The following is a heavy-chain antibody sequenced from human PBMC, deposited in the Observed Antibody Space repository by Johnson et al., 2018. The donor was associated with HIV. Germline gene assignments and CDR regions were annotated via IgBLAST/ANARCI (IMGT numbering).Heavy chain of an antibody. J-gene: IGHJ3*02. D-gene: IGHD1-26*01. CDR3: ARERVGDAFDI. Sequence: VQLVESGGGLVQPGGSLRLSCAASGFTFSSYWMSWVRQAPGKGLEWVANIKQDGSEKYYVDAVKGRFTISRDNSKNTLYLQMNSLRAEDTALYYCARERVGDAFDIWGQGTMVTVSS. CDR1: GFTFSSYW. V-gene: IGHV3-7*01. CDR2: IKQDGSEK.